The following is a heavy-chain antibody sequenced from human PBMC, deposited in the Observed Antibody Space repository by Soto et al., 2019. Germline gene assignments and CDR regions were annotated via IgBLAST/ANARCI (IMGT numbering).Heavy chain of an antibody. V-gene: IGHV3-66*01. CDR1: GFTVSTYY. CDR2: IYPGGRT. J-gene: IGHJ4*02. CDR3: ARDRGGDFFDY. Sequence: ESGGGLVQPGGSLRLSCAASGFTVSTYYMRWLRQAPGKGLEWVSVIYPGGRTNYADSVKGRFTISRDTSKNTLYLQMNSLGAEDTAVYYCARDRGGDFFDYWGQGTLVTVSS.